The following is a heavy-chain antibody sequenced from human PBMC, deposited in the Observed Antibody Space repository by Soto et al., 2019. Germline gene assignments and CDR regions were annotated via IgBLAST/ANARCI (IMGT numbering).Heavy chain of an antibody. D-gene: IGHD3-10*01. Sequence: PGGSLRLSCTVSGVTFSNYAMNWVRQAPGKGLEWVSSLSGSGGTTYYADSVKGRFIISRDNSKNTLYLLMNSLRAEDTALYYCAKQRADYGTGADTFYFDSWGQGALVTFAS. V-gene: IGHV3-23*01. CDR1: GVTFSNYA. CDR3: AKQRADYGTGADTFYFDS. CDR2: LSGSGGTT. J-gene: IGHJ4*02.